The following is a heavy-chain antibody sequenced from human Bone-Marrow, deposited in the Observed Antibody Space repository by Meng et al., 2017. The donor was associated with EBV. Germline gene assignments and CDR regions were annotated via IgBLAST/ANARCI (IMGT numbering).Heavy chain of an antibody. D-gene: IGHD3-10*01. CDR2: INPNSGGT. CDR1: GYTFTGYY. CDR3: ARRVTMVRGVITNWFDP. J-gene: IGHJ5*02. V-gene: IGHV1-2*06. Sequence: QVALVQSGAGVKKPGASVKVFCKASGYTFTGYYMHWVRRAPGQGLEWMGRINPNSGGTNYAQKFQGRVTMTRDTSISTAYMELSRLRSDDTAVYYCARRVTMVRGVITNWFDPWGQGTLVTVSS.